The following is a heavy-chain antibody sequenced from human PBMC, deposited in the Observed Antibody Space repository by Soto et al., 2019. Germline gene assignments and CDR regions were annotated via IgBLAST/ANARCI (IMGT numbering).Heavy chain of an antibody. V-gene: IGHV3-72*01. J-gene: IGHJ6*03. CDR1: GFTFSDHY. D-gene: IGHD2-2*01. CDR2: TTNKPNIYTT. CDR3: ARGRRLLSPQGQLYYYYMDV. Sequence: GGSLRLSCAASGFTFSDHYMDWVRQAPGKGLEWVGRTTNKPNIYTTEYAASVRGRFTISSDDSKNSLYLQMNTLTTEETAVYYCARGRRLLSPQGQLYYYYMDVWGKGTTVTVSS.